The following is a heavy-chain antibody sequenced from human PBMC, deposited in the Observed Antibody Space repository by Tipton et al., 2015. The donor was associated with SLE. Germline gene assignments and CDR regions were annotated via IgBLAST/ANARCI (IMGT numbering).Heavy chain of an antibody. Sequence: LRLSCTVSGYSISTGYYWSWIRQPPGKGLEWIGEINHSGSTNYNPSLKSRVTISVDTSKNQFSLKLSSVTAADTAVYYCARGMKVAGTYYFDYWGQGTLVTVSS. CDR3: ARGMKVAGTYYFDY. V-gene: IGHV4-34*01. CDR1: GYSISTGYY. D-gene: IGHD6-19*01. J-gene: IGHJ4*02. CDR2: INHSGST.